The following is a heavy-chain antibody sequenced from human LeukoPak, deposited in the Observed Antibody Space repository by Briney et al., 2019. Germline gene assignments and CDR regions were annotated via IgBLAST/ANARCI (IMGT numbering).Heavy chain of an antibody. CDR1: GFSIVSSSYY. D-gene: IGHD3-10*01. J-gene: IGHJ4*02. Sequence: SETLSLTCTVSGFSIVSSSYYWGWIRQPPGKGLEWIGSIYYTGGTYYNPSLESRVTISPDTSKNQFSLKLNSVTAADMAVYYCARDVRFPVVRGVFDSWGQGTPVTVSS. CDR2: IYYTGGT. V-gene: IGHV4-39*07. CDR3: ARDVRFPVVRGVFDS.